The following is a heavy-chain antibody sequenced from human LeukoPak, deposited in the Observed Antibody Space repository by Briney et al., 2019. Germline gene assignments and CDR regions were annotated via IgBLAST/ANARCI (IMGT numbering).Heavy chain of an antibody. J-gene: IGHJ4*02. CDR3: AKDAGSGGYYDSSGYIDY. Sequence: GGSLRLSCAASGFTFDDYAMHWVRQAPGKGLDGVAGISGNIGSIGYADSVKGRFTISRDNAKNSLYLKMNSLRAEDMALYYCAKDAGSGGYYDSSGYIDYWGQGTLVTVSS. CDR1: GFTFDDYA. CDR2: ISGNIGSI. D-gene: IGHD3-22*01. V-gene: IGHV3-9*03.